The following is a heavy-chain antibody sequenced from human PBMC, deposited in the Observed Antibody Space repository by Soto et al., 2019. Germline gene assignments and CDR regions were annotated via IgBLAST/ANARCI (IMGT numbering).Heavy chain of an antibody. CDR1: GGSISSSSYY. J-gene: IGHJ6*02. Sequence: SDTLSITCTVSGGSISSSSYYWGWIRQPPGKGLEWIGSIYYSGSTYYNPSLKSRVTISVDTSKNQFSLKLSSVTAADTAVYYCACIFSGGYGYGFYYYGMDVWGQGTTVTVS. CDR2: IYYSGST. V-gene: IGHV4-39*01. D-gene: IGHD5-18*01. CDR3: ACIFSGGYGYGFYYYGMDV.